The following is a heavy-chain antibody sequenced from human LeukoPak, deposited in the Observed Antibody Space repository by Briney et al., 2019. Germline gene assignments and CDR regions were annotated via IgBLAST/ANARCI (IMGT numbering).Heavy chain of an antibody. CDR2: INHSGST. Sequence: SETLSLTCAVYGGSFSGYYWSWSRQPPGKGLEWIGEINHSGSTNYNPSLKSRVTISVDTSKNQFSLKLSSVTAADTAVYYCARDNDYGVFFDYWGQGTLVTVSS. J-gene: IGHJ4*02. CDR1: GGSFSGYY. D-gene: IGHD4-17*01. CDR3: ARDNDYGVFFDY. V-gene: IGHV4-34*01.